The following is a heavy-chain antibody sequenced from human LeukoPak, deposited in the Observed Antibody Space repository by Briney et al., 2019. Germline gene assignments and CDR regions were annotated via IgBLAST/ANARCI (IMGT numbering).Heavy chain of an antibody. CDR1: GGSFSGYY. D-gene: IGHD6-6*01. CDR2: INHSGGT. V-gene: IGHV4-34*01. J-gene: IGHJ4*02. CDR3: ARKEQLVPIDY. Sequence: SETLSLTCAVYGGSFSGYYWSWIRQPPGKGLEWIGEINHSGGTNYNPSLKSRVTISVDTSKNQFSLKLSSVTAADTAVYYCARKEQLVPIDYWGQGTLVTVSS.